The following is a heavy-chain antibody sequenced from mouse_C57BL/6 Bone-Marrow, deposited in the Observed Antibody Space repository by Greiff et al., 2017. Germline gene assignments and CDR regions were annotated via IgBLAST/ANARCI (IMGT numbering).Heavy chain of an antibody. CDR1: GYTFTSYW. Sequence: VQLQQPGAELVKPGASVKMSCKASGYTFTSYWITWVKQRPGQGLEWIGDIYPGSGSTNYNEKFKSKATLTVDTSSSTAYMQLISLTSEDSAVYYCAREDGYCPYWYFDVWGTGTTVTVSS. D-gene: IGHD2-3*01. CDR3: AREDGYCPYWYFDV. CDR2: IYPGSGST. V-gene: IGHV1-55*01. J-gene: IGHJ1*03.